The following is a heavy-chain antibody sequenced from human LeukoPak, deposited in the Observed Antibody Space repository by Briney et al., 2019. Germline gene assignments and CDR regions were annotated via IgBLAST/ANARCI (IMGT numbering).Heavy chain of an antibody. V-gene: IGHV3-74*01. Sequence: PGGSLRLSCTTSGFTFSNYWMHWVRQAPGKGLVWVSRINTDGRSTNYADSVKGRFTISRDNAKNTLYLQMNSLKAEDTAVYYCASDGSYYYDSSGYYTDYWGQGTLATVPS. CDR3: ASDGSYYYDSSGYYTDY. J-gene: IGHJ4*02. CDR1: GFTFSNYW. CDR2: INTDGRST. D-gene: IGHD3-22*01.